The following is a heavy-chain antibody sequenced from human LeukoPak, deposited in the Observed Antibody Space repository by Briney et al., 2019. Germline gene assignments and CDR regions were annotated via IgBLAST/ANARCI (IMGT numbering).Heavy chain of an antibody. J-gene: IGHJ4*02. CDR3: AHYDYGDSPTVDYFDY. CDR1: GFSLSTSGVD. Sequence: SGPTLVNPTQTLTLTCTFSGFSLSTSGVDVAWIRQPPGKALEWLALIYWDDDKRYSPSLKSRITITKDTSKNQVVLTMTNMDPVDTATYYCAHYDYGDSPTVDYFDYWGQGTLVTVSS. D-gene: IGHD4-17*01. CDR2: IYWDDDK. V-gene: IGHV2-5*02.